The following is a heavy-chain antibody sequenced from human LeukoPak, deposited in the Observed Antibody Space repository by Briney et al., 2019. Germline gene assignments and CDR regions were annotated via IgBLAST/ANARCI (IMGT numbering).Heavy chain of an antibody. Sequence: LGESLKISCKGSGYSFNSYWIDWVRQMPGKGLEWMGIIYPGDSDTRYSPSFQGQVTISADKSIITAYLQWSSLKASDTAMYYCARAGIVATIPYYFDYWGQGTLVTVSS. D-gene: IGHD5-12*01. CDR2: IYPGDSDT. CDR1: GYSFNSYW. V-gene: IGHV5-51*01. CDR3: ARAGIVATIPYYFDY. J-gene: IGHJ4*02.